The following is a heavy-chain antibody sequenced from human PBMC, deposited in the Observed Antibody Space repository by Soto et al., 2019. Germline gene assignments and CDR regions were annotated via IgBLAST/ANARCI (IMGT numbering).Heavy chain of an antibody. CDR3: ARKGIAVAGIAFDI. V-gene: IGHV3-48*03. J-gene: IGHJ3*02. Sequence: GGSLRLSCAFSGFTFSSYEMNWVRQAPGKGLEWVSYISSSGSTIYYADSVKGRFTISRDNAKNSLYLQMNSLRAEDTAVYYCARKGIAVAGIAFDIWGQGTMVTVSS. D-gene: IGHD6-19*01. CDR1: GFTFSSYE. CDR2: ISSSGSTI.